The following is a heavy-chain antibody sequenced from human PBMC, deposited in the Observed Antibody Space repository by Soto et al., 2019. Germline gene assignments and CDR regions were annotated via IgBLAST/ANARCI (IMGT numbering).Heavy chain of an antibody. CDR3: ARNRIVGATPYYFDY. J-gene: IGHJ4*02. CDR2: INHSGST. CDR1: GGSFSGYY. D-gene: IGHD1-26*01. Sequence: TSETLSLTCAVYGGSFSGYYWSWIRQPPGKGLEWIGEINHSGSTNYNPSLKSRVTISVDTSKNQFSLKLSSVTAADTAVYYCARNRIVGATPYYFDYWGQGTLVTVS. V-gene: IGHV4-34*01.